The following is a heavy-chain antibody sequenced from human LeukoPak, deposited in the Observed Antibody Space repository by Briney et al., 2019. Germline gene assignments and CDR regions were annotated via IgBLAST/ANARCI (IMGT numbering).Heavy chain of an antibody. CDR2: MNPNSGNT. Sequence: GASVKVSCKASGYNFNSYDINWVRQAPGQGLEWMGWMNPNSGNTGYAQKFQGRVTMTTDTSTSTAYMELRSLRSDDTAMFYCTRDLGVDTSMIFFDYWGQGTLVTVSS. CDR3: TRDLGVDTSMIFFDY. D-gene: IGHD5-18*01. V-gene: IGHV1-8*02. CDR1: GYNFNSYD. J-gene: IGHJ4*02.